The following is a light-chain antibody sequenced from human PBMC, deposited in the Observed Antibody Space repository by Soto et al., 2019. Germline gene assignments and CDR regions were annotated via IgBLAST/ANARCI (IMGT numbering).Light chain of an antibody. Sequence: QSVLTQPPSVSGAPGQRVTISCTGSSSNIGAGYDVQWYQQLPGTAPKLLIYGHSNRPSGVPDRFSGSKSGTSASLAITGLQAEDEADYYCQSYDSSLSGVVFGGGTKLTVL. J-gene: IGLJ2*01. V-gene: IGLV1-40*01. CDR1: SSNIGAGYD. CDR3: QSYDSSLSGVV. CDR2: GHS.